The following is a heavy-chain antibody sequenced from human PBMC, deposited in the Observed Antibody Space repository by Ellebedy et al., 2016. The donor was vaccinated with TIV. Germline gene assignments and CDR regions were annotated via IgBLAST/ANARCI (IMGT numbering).Heavy chain of an antibody. D-gene: IGHD2-21*02. CDR2: INPSGGST. CDR1: GYTFTGYY. J-gene: IGHJ4*02. V-gene: IGHV1-46*04. CDR3: ASTLCGGDCYSPLDFDY. Sequence: AASVKVSCKASGYTFTGYYMHWVRQAPGQGLEWMGIINPSGGSTTYAQKLQGRLTMTRDTSTSTVYMELSSLRSEDTAVYYCASTLCGGDCYSPLDFDYWGQGTLVTVSS.